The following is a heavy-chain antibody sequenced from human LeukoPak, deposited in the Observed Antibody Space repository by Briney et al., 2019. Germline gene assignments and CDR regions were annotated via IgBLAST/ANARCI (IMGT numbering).Heavy chain of an antibody. CDR1: DGSISSGYY. CDR3: ARDLPVAGRG. CDR2: IYHSGST. V-gene: IGHV4-38-2*02. J-gene: IGHJ4*02. Sequence: PSETLSLTCTVSDGSISSGYYWGWIRQPPGKGLEWIGSIYHSGSTYYNPSLKSRVTISVDTSKNQFSLKLSSVTAADTAVYYCARDLPVAGRGWGQGTLVTVSS. D-gene: IGHD6-19*01.